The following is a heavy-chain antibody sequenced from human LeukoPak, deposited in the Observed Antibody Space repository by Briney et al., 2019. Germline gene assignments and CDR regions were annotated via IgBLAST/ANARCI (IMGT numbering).Heavy chain of an antibody. CDR2: VRSKAINYAT. V-gene: IGHV3-73*01. CDR1: GFTFSEFA. CDR3: TRIGLESSDY. D-gene: IGHD6-13*01. Sequence: GGSLKLSCAPSGFTFSEFAMHWVRQASGKGLEWVGRVRSKAINYATAYAASVKGRFTISRDDSKNTAYLQMNSLKTEDTAVYYWTRIGLESSDYWGQGTLVTVSS. J-gene: IGHJ4*02.